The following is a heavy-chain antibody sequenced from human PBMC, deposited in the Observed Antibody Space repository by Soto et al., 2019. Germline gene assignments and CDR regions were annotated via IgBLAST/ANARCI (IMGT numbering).Heavy chain of an antibody. D-gene: IGHD2-15*01. CDR1: GYTFTSYG. V-gene: IGHV1-18*01. J-gene: IGHJ3*02. CDR3: ASYCSGGSCYGAFDI. CDR2: ISAYNRDT. Sequence: QVQLVQSGAEVKKPGASVKVSCKASGYTFTSYGISWVRQAPGQGLEWMGWISAYNRDTNYAQILQGRVTMTTDTSTSTAYMELRSLRSDDTAVYYCASYCSGGSCYGAFDIWGQGTMVTVSS.